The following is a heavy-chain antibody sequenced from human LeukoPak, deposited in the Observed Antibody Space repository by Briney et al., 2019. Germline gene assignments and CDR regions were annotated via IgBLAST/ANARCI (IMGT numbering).Heavy chain of an antibody. V-gene: IGHV3-30*01. CDR1: GFTFSNYA. CDR3: ARDWGARNYGWHFDL. Sequence: GRSLRLSRVASGFTFSNYAMHWVRQAPGKGLQWMAVISYGGNNKYYADSVKGRFTISRDNSKNTLYLQMNSLRAEDTAVFYCARDWGARNYGWHFDLWGRGTLVTVSS. CDR2: ISYGGNNK. J-gene: IGHJ2*01. D-gene: IGHD3-16*01.